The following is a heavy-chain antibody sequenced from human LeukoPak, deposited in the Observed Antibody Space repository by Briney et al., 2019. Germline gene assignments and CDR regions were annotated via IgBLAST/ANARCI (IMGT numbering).Heavy chain of an antibody. V-gene: IGHV3-23*01. CDR3: AKHLALVGATTTYDY. D-gene: IGHD1-26*01. CDR2: IRGSGDST. CDR1: GFTFSSYN. Sequence: GGSLRLSCAASGFTFSSYNMNWVRQAPGKGLEWVSGIRGSGDSTYYADSVKGRFTISRDNSKNTLYLQMNSLRAEDTAVYYCAKHLALVGATTTYDYWGQGTLVIVSS. J-gene: IGHJ4*02.